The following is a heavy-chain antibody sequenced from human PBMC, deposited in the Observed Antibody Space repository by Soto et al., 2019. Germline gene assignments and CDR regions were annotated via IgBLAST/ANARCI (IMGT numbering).Heavy chain of an antibody. V-gene: IGHV3-23*01. CDR1: GFIFGSYA. J-gene: IGHJ4*02. CDR2: ISASGDFT. Sequence: GGSLRLSCAASGFIFGSYAMGWVRQAPGKGLEWVSDISASGDFTFYADSVMGRFTISRDNSKNTLYLQMNSLRAEDTAVYYCAKDLMVGLRAYWGQGTLVTVS. CDR3: AKDLMVGLRAY. D-gene: IGHD4-17*01.